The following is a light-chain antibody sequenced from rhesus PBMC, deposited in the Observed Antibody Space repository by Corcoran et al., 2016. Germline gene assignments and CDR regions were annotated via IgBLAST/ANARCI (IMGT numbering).Light chain of an antibody. CDR3: LQHNSYPFT. J-gene: IGKJ3*01. Sequence: DIQLTQSPSSLSASVGDTVTITCRASQDIRSYLNWFQQKPGKARKLLIYDVSTLESGAPSRFSGSGFGTNFTLTISGLQPEDFTAYYCLQHNSYPFTFGPGTKLDIK. CDR1: QDIRSY. CDR2: DVS. V-gene: IGKV1-28*03.